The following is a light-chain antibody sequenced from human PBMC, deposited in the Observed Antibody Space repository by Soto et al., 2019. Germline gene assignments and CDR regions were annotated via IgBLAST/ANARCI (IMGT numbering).Light chain of an antibody. V-gene: IGKV1-5*01. Sequence: DIQMTQSPSTLSASLGDRVTITCRASRNIERWLAWYQHKPGKAPSLLIYDASTLETGVPSRFSGGGSGTEFSLTISSLQPYENAAYYCQHWDTYWAFGQGTKVEVE. J-gene: IGKJ1*01. CDR2: DAS. CDR3: QHWDTYWA. CDR1: RNIERW.